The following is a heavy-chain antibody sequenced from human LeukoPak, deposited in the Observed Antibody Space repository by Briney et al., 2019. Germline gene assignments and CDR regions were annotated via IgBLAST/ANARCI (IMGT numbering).Heavy chain of an antibody. CDR1: GGSISSYY. D-gene: IGHD2-15*01. J-gene: IGHJ5*02. Sequence: SETLSLTCTVSGGSISSYYWSWIRQPPGKGLEWIGYNYYSGSTNYNPSLKSRVTISVDTSKNQFSLKLSSVTAADTAVYYCARHGAYCSGGSCPNWFDPWGQGTLVTVSS. V-gene: IGHV4-59*08. CDR2: NYYSGST. CDR3: ARHGAYCSGGSCPNWFDP.